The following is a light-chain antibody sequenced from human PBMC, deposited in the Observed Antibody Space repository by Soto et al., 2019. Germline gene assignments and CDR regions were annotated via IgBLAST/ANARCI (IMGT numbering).Light chain of an antibody. Sequence: DIQMTQSPSTLSGSVGDRVTITCRASQTISSWLAWYQQKPGKAPKPLIYKASTLKSGVPSRFSCSVSETEFTLTISTLQPDDFAPYHCQHYTSYPEAFGQWTKVDIX. J-gene: IGKJ1*01. CDR2: KAS. V-gene: IGKV1-5*03. CDR3: QHYTSYPEA. CDR1: QTISSW.